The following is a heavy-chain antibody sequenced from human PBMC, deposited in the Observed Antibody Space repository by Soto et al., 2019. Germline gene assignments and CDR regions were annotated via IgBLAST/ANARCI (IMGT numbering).Heavy chain of an antibody. CDR1: GGSMSSGVYS. V-gene: IGHV4-30-2*01. J-gene: IGHJ4*02. Sequence: PSETLSRTCAVSGGSMSSGVYSWIWIRQPPGKVLEWIGYIYHSGITYYNPSLKSRVTISVDRSKNQFSLKLSSVTAADTAVYYCASFYDSSGAFDYWGQGTLVTVSS. D-gene: IGHD3-22*01. CDR2: IYHSGIT. CDR3: ASFYDSSGAFDY.